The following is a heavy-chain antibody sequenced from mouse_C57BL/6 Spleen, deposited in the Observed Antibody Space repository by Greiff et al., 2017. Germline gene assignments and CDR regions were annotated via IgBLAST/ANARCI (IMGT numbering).Heavy chain of an antibody. CDR1: GYTFTEYT. D-gene: IGHD2-12*01. J-gene: IGHJ2*01. V-gene: IGHV1-62-2*01. Sequence: QVQLQQSGAELVKPGASVKLSCKASGYTFTEYTIHWVKQRSGQGLEWIGWFYPGSGSIKYNEKFKDKATLTADKSSSTVYMELSRLTSDDSAVYFGARHEGHWNCYDEGDDFDCWGQGTTLTVSS. CDR2: FYPGSGSI. CDR3: ARHEGHWNCYDEGDDFDC.